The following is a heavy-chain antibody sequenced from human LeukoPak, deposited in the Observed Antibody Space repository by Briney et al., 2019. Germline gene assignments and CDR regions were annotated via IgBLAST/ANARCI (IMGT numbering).Heavy chain of an antibody. CDR3: ARGLAAAGRTTYYYYYYMDV. V-gene: IGHV1-69*05. J-gene: IGHJ6*03. CDR2: IIPIFGTA. CDR1: GGTFSSYA. Sequence: ASVKVSCKASGGTFSSYAISWVRQAPGQGLEWMGGIIPIFGTANYAQKFQGRVTITTDESTSTAYMELSGLRSEDTAVYYCARGLAAAGRTTYYYYYYMDVWGKGTTVTVSS. D-gene: IGHD6-13*01.